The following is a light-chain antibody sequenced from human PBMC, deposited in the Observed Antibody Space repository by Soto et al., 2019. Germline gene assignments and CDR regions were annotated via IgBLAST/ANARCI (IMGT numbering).Light chain of an antibody. CDR1: QSFRGL. CDR3: QQYGSSAPIT. CDR2: GAS. J-gene: IGKJ5*01. Sequence: VLTQSPVTLSLSPGARATLSCRASQSFRGLLAWYQQKPGQAPRLLIYGASIRATGIPDRFSGSGSGTDFTLTISRLEPEDFALYFCQQYGSSAPITFGQGTRLEI. V-gene: IGKV3-20*01.